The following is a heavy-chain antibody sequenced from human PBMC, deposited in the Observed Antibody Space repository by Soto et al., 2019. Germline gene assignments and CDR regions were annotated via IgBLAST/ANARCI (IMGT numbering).Heavy chain of an antibody. D-gene: IGHD1-20*01. CDR3: ARELYNWNDGGFDY. CDR2: INPNSGGT. J-gene: IGHJ4*02. CDR1: GYTFTGYY. Sequence: GASVKVSCKASGYTFTGYYMHCVRQAPGQGLEWMGWINPNSGGTNYAQKFQDRVTMTRDTSISTAYMELSRLRSDDTAVYYCARELYNWNDGGFDYWGQGTLVTVS. V-gene: IGHV1-2*02.